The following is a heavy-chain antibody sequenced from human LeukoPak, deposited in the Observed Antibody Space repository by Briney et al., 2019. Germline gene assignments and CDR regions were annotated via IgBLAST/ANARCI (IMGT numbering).Heavy chain of an antibody. CDR3: ARPYYYDSRIDP. V-gene: IGHV4-30-4*01. CDR2: TYYSGST. CDR1: GGSISSGDYY. J-gene: IGHJ5*02. D-gene: IGHD3-22*01. Sequence: SQTLSLTCTVSGGSISSGDYYWSWIRQPPGKGLEWIGYTYYSGSTYYNPSLKNRVSISVDTSKNQFPLNLSSVTAAGTAVYYCARPYYYDSRIDPWGQGTLVTVSS.